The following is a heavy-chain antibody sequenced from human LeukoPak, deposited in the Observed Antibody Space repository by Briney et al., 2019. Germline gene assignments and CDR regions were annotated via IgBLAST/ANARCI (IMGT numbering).Heavy chain of an antibody. CDR1: GFTFDDYA. J-gene: IGHJ6*03. Sequence: GGSLRLSCAASGFTFDDYAMHWVRQAPGKGLEWVSLISWDGGSTYYADSVKGRFTISRDNSKNSLYLQMNSLRAEDTALYYCAKDHDRVYAAPSGDYYMDVWGKGTTVTVSS. D-gene: IGHD2-8*01. CDR2: ISWDGGST. CDR3: AKDHDRVYAAPSGDYYMDV. V-gene: IGHV3-43D*03.